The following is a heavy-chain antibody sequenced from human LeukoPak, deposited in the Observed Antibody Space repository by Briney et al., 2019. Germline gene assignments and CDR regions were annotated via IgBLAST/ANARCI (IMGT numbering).Heavy chain of an antibody. D-gene: IGHD3-3*01. J-gene: IGHJ6*03. CDR2: ISAYNGNT. CDR1: GYTFTSYG. CDR3: ARVITIFGNYYHYYMDV. V-gene: IGHV1-18*01. Sequence: ASVKVSCKASGYTFTSYGISWVRQAPGQGLEWMGWISAYNGNTNYAQKLQGRVTMTTDTSTSTAYMELRSLRSDDTAVYYCARVITIFGNYYHYYMDVWGKGTTVTVSS.